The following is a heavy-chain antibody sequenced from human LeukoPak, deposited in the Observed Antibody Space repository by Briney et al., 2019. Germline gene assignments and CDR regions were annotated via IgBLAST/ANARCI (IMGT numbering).Heavy chain of an antibody. CDR1: GFIFSNAW. Sequence: PGGSLRLSCAASGFIFSNAWMNWVRQAPGKGLEWVGHIKSKTDGGTTDYAAPVKGRFTISRDGSKNTLYLQMNGLKTEDTAVYYCIRYGYNLAEYYQHWGQGTLVTVSS. J-gene: IGHJ1*01. D-gene: IGHD5-24*01. CDR3: IRYGYNLAEYYQH. CDR2: IKSKTDGGTT. V-gene: IGHV3-15*07.